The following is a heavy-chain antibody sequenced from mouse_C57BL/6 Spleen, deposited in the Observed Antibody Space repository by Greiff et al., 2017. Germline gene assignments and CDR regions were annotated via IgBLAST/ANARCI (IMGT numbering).Heavy chain of an antibody. CDR1: GYTFTSYG. CDR3: ARTPSYYGSSSYYFDY. V-gene: IGHV1-81*01. Sequence: VQLQQSGAELARPGASVKLSCKASGYTFTSYGISWVKQRTGQGLEWIGEIYPRSGNTYYNEKFKGKATLTADKSSSTAYMELRSLTSEDSAVYFCARTPSYYGSSSYYFDYWGQGTTLTVSS. CDR2: IYPRSGNT. D-gene: IGHD1-1*01. J-gene: IGHJ2*01.